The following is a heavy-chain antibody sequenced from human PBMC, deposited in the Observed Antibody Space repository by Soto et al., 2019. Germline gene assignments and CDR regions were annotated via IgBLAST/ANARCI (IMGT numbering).Heavy chain of an antibody. CDR2: IHYSGTT. CDR1: GGSISNVDSY. V-gene: IGHV4-31*03. J-gene: IGHJ4*02. CDR3: ARTTQGFDF. D-gene: IGHD4-17*01. Sequence: QVQLQESGPGLVKPSQTLSLTCTVSGGSISNVDSYWNWIRQHPVKGLEWIGYIHYSGTTLYNPSLKSRITISVDTSNNQFSLNLSSVTAADTAMYYCARTTQGFDFWGQGTLVTVPS.